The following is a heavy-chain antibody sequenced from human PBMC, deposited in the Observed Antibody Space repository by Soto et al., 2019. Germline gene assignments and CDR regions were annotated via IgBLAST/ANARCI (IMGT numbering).Heavy chain of an antibody. CDR1: GGSFNGYY. J-gene: IGHJ6*02. CDR2: ITHSGST. Sequence: SETLSLTCAVYGGSFNGYYWSWVRQPPGKGLEWIGEITHSGSTNYNPSLKSRVTISVDTSKNQSSLKLSSVTAADTAVYYCARGPVGGGNSPPYYYYGMDVWGQGTTVTVSS. CDR3: ARGPVGGGNSPPYYYYGMDV. V-gene: IGHV4-34*01. D-gene: IGHD2-21*02.